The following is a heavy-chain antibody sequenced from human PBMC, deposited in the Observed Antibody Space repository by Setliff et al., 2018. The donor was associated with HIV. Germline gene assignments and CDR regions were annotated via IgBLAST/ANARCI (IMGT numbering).Heavy chain of an antibody. V-gene: IGHV4-39*01. Sequence: SETLSLTCTVSGGSISIGSDYWSWIRQPAGKGLEWIGSIYHSGSTSYNPSLKSRLIISVATSKNQFSMNLSSMSAADTAVYFCSRLTRSSSNSYKGRLDPWGQGTLVTVSS. CDR2: IYHSGST. CDR3: SRLTRSSSNSYKGRLDP. CDR1: GGSISIGSDY. J-gene: IGHJ5*02. D-gene: IGHD2-15*01.